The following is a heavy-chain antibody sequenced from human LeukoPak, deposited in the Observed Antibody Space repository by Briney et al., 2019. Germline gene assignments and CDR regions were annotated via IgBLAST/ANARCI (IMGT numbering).Heavy chain of an antibody. V-gene: IGHV3-21*01. Sequence: GGSLRLSCAASGFTFSRYSMNWVRQAPGKGLEWVSSISTTSRYIYYTDSVQGRFTVTRDNAKNSLSLQMNSLRADDTAVYYCARGNSDYDHDYWGQGTLVTVSS. CDR1: GFTFSRYS. CDR3: ARGNSDYDHDY. D-gene: IGHD5-12*01. J-gene: IGHJ4*02. CDR2: ISTTSRYI.